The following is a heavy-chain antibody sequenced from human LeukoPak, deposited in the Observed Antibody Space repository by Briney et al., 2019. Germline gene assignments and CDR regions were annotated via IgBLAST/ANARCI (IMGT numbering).Heavy chain of an antibody. V-gene: IGHV4-39*07. J-gene: IGHJ3*02. CDR1: GGSISSSSYY. CDR2: IYYSGST. CDR3: ARLLLKYCSGGSCYLAVRKAFDI. Sequence: SETLSLTCTVSGGSISSSSYYWGWIRQPPGKGLEWIGSIYYSGSTNYNPSLKSRVTISVDTSKNQFSLKLSSVTAADTAVYYCARLLLKYCSGGSCYLAVRKAFDIWGQGTMVTVSS. D-gene: IGHD2-15*01.